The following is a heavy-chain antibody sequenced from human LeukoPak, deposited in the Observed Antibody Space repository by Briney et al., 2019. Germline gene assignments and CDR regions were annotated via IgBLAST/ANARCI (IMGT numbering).Heavy chain of an antibody. CDR2: IIPILGIA. D-gene: IGHD4-17*01. J-gene: IGHJ3*02. Sequence: SVKVSCKASEGTFSSYAISWVRQAPGQGLEWMGRIIPILGIANYAQKFQGRVTITADKSTSTAYMELSSLRSEDTAVYYCARGHGDYVDAFDIWGQGTMVTVSS. CDR3: ARGHGDYVDAFDI. CDR1: EGTFSSYA. V-gene: IGHV1-69*04.